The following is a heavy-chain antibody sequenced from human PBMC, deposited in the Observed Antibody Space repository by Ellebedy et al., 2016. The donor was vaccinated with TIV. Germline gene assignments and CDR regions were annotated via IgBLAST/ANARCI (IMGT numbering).Heavy chain of an antibody. CDR2: IYYSGST. CDR1: GGSISSYY. V-gene: IGHV4-59*01. Sequence: GSLRLXXTVSGGSISSYYWSWIRQPQGKGLEWIGYIYYSGSTNYNPSLKSRVTISVDTSKNQFSLKLSSVTAADTAVYYCACQQWLVPGTSPNWFDPWGQGTLVTVSS. J-gene: IGHJ5*02. D-gene: IGHD6-19*01. CDR3: ACQQWLVPGTSPNWFDP.